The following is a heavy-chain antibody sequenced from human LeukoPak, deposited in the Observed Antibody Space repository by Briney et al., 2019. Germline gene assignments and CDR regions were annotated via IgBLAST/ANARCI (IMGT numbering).Heavy chain of an antibody. CDR3: AREETVVPAVMGWFDP. V-gene: IGHV1-2*02. CDR1: GYPFTGYY. Sequence: ASVKVSCKACGYPFTGYYMHWVRQAPGQGLEWMGWINPNSGGTNYAQKFQGRVTMTRDTSISTAYMVLSRLRSDDTAVYYCAREETVVPAVMGWFDPWGQGTLVTVSS. D-gene: IGHD2-2*01. CDR2: INPNSGGT. J-gene: IGHJ5*02.